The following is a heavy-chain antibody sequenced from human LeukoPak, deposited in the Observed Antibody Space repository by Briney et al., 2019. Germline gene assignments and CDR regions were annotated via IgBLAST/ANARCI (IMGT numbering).Heavy chain of an antibody. J-gene: IGHJ4*02. D-gene: IGHD4-17*01. CDR2: ISSSSSYI. CDR1: GFTFSSYS. CDR3: ARGGEDYGDYAFDY. V-gene: IGHV3-21*01. Sequence: GGSLRLSCAASGFTFSSYSMNWVRQAPGKGLEWVSSISSSSSYIYYADSVKGRLTISRDNAKNSLYLQMNSLRAEDTAVYYCARGGEDYGDYAFDYWGQGTLVTVSS.